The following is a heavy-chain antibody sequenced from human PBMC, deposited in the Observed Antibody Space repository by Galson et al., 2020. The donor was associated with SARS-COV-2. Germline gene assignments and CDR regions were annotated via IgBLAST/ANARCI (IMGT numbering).Heavy chain of an antibody. CDR2: IWYDGSNK. CDR1: GFTFSSYG. V-gene: IGHV3-33*06. CDR3: AKNEDPWASLAARPSGGGMDV. Sequence: GGSLRLSCAASGFTFSSYGMHWVRQAPGKGLEWVAVIWYDGSNKYYADSVKGRFTISRDNSKNTLYLQMNSLRAEDTAVYYCAKNEDPWASLAARPSGGGMDVWGQGTTVTVSS. D-gene: IGHD6-6*01. J-gene: IGHJ6*02.